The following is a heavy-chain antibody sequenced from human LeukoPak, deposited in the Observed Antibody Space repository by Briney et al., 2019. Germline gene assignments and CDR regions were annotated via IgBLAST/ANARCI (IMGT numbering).Heavy chain of an antibody. V-gene: IGHV4-34*01. Sequence: SETLSLTCAVYGGSFSGYYWSWIRQPPGEGLEWIGEINHSGSTNYNPSLKSRVTISVDTSKNQFSLKLSSVTAADTAVYYCARSATPVGHDYWGQGTLVTVSS. CDR3: ARSATPVGHDY. D-gene: IGHD1-26*01. CDR1: GGSFSGYY. J-gene: IGHJ4*02. CDR2: INHSGST.